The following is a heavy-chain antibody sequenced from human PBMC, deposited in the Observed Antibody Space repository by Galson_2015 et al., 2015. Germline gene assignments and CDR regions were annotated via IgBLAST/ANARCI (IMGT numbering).Heavy chain of an antibody. CDR1: GFTFSDYY. D-gene: IGHD1-1*01. CDR3: ARSLYWNHAGDVDS. CDR2: ISASSTTK. J-gene: IGHJ4*02. Sequence: SLRLSCAASGFTFSDYYMSWIRQAPGKGLEWVSYISASSTTKYYAGSVKGRFTISRDNAESSLYLQMKSLRAEDTAVYYCARSLYWNHAGDVDSWGQGPLLTAPS. V-gene: IGHV3-11*01.